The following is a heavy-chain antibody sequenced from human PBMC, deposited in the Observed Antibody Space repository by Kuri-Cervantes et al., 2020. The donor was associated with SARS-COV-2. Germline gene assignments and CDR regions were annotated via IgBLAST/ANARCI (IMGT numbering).Heavy chain of an antibody. CDR2: IWYDGSNK. V-gene: IGHV3-33*01. CDR1: GFTFSSYG. D-gene: IGHD6-6*01. J-gene: IGHJ4*02. Sequence: GESLKISCAASGFTFSSYGMHWVRQAPGKGLEWVAVIWYDGSNKYYADSVKGRFIISRDNSKNTLYLQMNSLRAEDTAVYYCAREEDSSSSSLFDYWGQGTLVTVSS. CDR3: AREEDSSSSSLFDY.